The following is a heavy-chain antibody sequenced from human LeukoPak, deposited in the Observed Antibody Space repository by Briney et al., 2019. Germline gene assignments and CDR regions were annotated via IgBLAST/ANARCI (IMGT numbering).Heavy chain of an antibody. CDR1: GFAFATYA. V-gene: IGHV3-23*01. CDR2: ISANGQAT. CDR3: AREPYNTILYRLAY. J-gene: IGHJ4*02. Sequence: PGGSLRLSCAGPGFAFATYAMSSVRQAPGMGLEWVSSISANGQATYYADSVEGRFTISRDNSKNTLYLQLNSLRAEDTATYCAREPYNTILYRLAYWGQGTLVTVSS. D-gene: IGHD1-14*01.